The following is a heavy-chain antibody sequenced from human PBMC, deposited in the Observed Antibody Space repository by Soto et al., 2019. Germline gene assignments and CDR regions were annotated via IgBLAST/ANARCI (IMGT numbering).Heavy chain of an antibody. CDR2: ISGSGRNT. D-gene: IGHD3-10*02. CDR1: ASNLSSYA. Sequence: SLRLSCEPSASNLSSYAMSSVCQDPVRGQERVSGISGSGRNTFYADSVKGRVTISRDNTKNTIFLEMNNRRAEHAATYCCARGVRFHFDSWGQGNLLTVS. CDR3: ARGVRFHFDS. V-gene: IGHV3-23*01. J-gene: IGHJ4*01.